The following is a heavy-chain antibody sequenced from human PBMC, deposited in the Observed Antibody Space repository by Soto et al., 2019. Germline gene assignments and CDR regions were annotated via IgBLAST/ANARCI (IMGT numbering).Heavy chain of an antibody. CDR3: ARENSYFDY. J-gene: IGHJ4*02. Sequence: QIQLLQSGAEGKKPGASVKVTCKASGYTFRNFGISWVRQAPGQGLEWMGWISAYNANANYAQKFQGRLTMTADTSTSTAYMELRSLRSDDTAVYYCARENSYFDYWGKGTLVTVSS. V-gene: IGHV1-18*01. CDR2: ISAYNANA. CDR1: GYTFRNFG.